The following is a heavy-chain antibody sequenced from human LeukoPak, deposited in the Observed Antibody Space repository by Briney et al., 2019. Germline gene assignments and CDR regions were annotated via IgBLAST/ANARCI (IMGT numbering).Heavy chain of an antibody. CDR3: AKDRRLYSSYLNWFDP. V-gene: IGHV3-30-3*01. D-gene: IGHD6-6*01. CDR2: ISYDGSSK. Sequence: GGSLRLSCAASGFSFSNYAIHWVRQAPGKGLEWVALISYDGSSKYYADSVKGRFTISRDNSKNTLYLQMNSLRAEDTAVYYCAKDRRLYSSYLNWFDPWGQGTLVTVSS. CDR1: GFSFSNYA. J-gene: IGHJ5*02.